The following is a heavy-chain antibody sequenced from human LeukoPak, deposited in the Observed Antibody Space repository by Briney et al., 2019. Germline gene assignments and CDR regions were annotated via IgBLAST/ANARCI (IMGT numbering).Heavy chain of an antibody. CDR1: VFSFSGYT. Sequence: GLSLRLSLASTVFSFSGYTLHWVRQAQGNGLDYVLAIISHGGSTHYADSVKGRFTVSRDNSKNTLYLQMDSLRAEDMAVYYCARITMGATSANFYYYFLDAWGKGTTVTVSS. CDR3: ARITMGATSANFYYYFLDA. D-gene: IGHD3-3*01. V-gene: IGHV3-64*02. J-gene: IGHJ6*03. CDR2: IISHGGST.